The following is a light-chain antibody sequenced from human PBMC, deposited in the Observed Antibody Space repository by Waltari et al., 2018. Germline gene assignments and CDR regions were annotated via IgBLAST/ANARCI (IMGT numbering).Light chain of an antibody. CDR1: QSLLHSDGRAR. J-gene: IGKJ1*01. CDR2: EVS. Sequence: EIVMTHAPLSLSVTPGQPASMSCKSSQSLLHSDGRARLYWYLQKPGQSPQLLISEVSNRFSGVTERFSGSGSGTDFTLKISRVEAEDVGVYFCMQNIQLPTFGQGTKVEIE. V-gene: IGKV2D-29*02. CDR3: MQNIQLPT.